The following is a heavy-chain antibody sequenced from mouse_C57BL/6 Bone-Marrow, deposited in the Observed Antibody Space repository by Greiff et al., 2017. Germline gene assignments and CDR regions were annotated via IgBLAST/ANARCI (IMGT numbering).Heavy chain of an antibody. CDR3: ATLTTALSPWFAY. D-gene: IGHD1-2*01. J-gene: IGHJ3*01. V-gene: IGHV1-50*01. CDR2: IDPSDSYT. CDR1: GYTFTSYW. Sequence: VQLQQPGAELVKPGASVKLSCKASGYTFTSYWMQWVKQRPGQGLEWIGEIDPSDSYTNYNQKFKGKATLTVDTSSSTAYMQLSSLTSEDSAVYYCATLTTALSPWFAYWGQGTLVTVSA.